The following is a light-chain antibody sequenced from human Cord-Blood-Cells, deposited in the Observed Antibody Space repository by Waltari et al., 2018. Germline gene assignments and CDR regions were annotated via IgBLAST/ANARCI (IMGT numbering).Light chain of an antibody. CDR1: SSNFGGNP. J-gene: IGLJ1*01. Sequence: QSVLTQPPSASGPPGQGVTISCSGSSSNFGGNPVNWYQQPPGTAPKLLIYSNNQRPSGVPDRFSGSKSGTSASLAISGLQSEDEADYYCAAWDDSLNGYVFGTGTKVTVL. CDR3: AAWDDSLNGYV. CDR2: SNN. V-gene: IGLV1-44*01.